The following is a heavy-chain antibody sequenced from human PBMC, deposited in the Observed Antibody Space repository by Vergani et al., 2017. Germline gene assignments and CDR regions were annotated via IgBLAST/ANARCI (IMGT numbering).Heavy chain of an antibody. Sequence: QVQLVQSGAEVKKPGSSVKVSCKASGGTFSSYTISWVRQAPGQGLEWMGRIIPILGIANYAQKFQGRVTITADKSTSTAYMELGSRRSEDTAVYYCARDLGAIVVVPAAPIHNDNWFDPWGQGTLVTVSS. V-gene: IGHV1-69*02. CDR2: IIPILGIA. CDR3: ARDLGAIVVVPAAPIHNDNWFDP. CDR1: GGTFSSYT. J-gene: IGHJ5*02. D-gene: IGHD2-2*01.